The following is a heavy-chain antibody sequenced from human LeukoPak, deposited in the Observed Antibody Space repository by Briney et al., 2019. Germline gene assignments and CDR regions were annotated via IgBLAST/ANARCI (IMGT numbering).Heavy chain of an antibody. J-gene: IGHJ6*03. Sequence: GEFLKISCKSSGYSFTCYWNGWVRQVPGKGLEWMGIIYRGDSDNRYSPSFQGQVTISADKSIRTAYLQWSSLKASNTAMYYCARVGKKYSSGWDKEYYMDVWGKGTTVTVSS. CDR1: GYSFTCYW. D-gene: IGHD6-19*01. V-gene: IGHV5-51*01. CDR3: ARVGKKYSSGWDKEYYMDV. CDR2: IYRGDSDN.